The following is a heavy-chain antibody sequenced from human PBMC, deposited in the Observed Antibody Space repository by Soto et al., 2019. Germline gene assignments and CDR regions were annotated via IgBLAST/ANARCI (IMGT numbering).Heavy chain of an antibody. V-gene: IGHV4-59*01. J-gene: IGHJ4*02. CDR2: IYYSGST. CDR3: VIVVVTALAKSIHS. D-gene: IGHD2-21*02. Sequence: SETLSLTCTVSGGSISSYYWSWIRQPPGKGLEWIGYIYYSGSTNYNPSLKSRVTISVDTSKNQFSLKLSSVTAADTAVYYCVIVVVTALAKSIHSWCQGPLVTVSS. CDR1: GGSISSYY.